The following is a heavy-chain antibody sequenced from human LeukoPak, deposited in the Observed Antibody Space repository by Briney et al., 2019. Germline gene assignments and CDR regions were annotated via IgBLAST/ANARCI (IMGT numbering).Heavy chain of an antibody. J-gene: IGHJ5*02. CDR1: GGSISSSSYY. V-gene: IGHV4-39*01. CDR2: IYYSGST. Sequence: SETLSLTCTVSGGSISSSSYYWGWIRQPPGKGLEWIGSIYYSGSTYYNPFLKSRVTISVDTSKNQFSLKLSSVTAADTAVYYCARLGIAAAVVWFDPWGQGTLVTVSS. CDR3: ARLGIAAAVVWFDP. D-gene: IGHD6-13*01.